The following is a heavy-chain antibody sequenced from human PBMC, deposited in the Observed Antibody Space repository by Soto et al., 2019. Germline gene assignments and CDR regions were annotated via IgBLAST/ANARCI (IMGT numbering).Heavy chain of an antibody. CDR3: ARAGNYYESSGALGFDI. V-gene: IGHV4-61*01. J-gene: IGHJ3*02. D-gene: IGHD3-22*01. CDR1: GGSVSSGTYY. Sequence: QVQLQESGPGLVKPSETLSLACTVSGGSVSSGTYYWTWIRQPPGKGLEWIGYIFYTGSTNYNPSLKSRVTISVDTSKNRFSLRLSSMTAADTAVYYCARAGNYYESSGALGFDIWGQGTMVTVSS. CDR2: IFYTGST.